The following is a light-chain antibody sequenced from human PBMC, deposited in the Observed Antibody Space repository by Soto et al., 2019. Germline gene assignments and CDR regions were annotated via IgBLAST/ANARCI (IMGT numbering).Light chain of an antibody. V-gene: IGKV3-15*01. CDR1: QSVSRK. CDR2: SAS. Sequence: EIVMTQSPATLSVSPGERATLSCRASQSVSRKLAWYQQKPGQAPRLLIYSASARATGVPVRFSGSGSGTEFTLTISSLRSEDFAVYYCQQYNNWPFTFGPGAKVDI. J-gene: IGKJ3*01. CDR3: QQYNNWPFT.